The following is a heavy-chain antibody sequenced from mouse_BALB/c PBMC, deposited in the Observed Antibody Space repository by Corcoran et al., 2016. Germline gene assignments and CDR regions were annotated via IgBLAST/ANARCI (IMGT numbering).Heavy chain of an antibody. CDR2: INPYNGAT. J-gene: IGHJ4*01. D-gene: IGHD2-14*01. Sequence: EVQLQQSGPELVKPGASVKISCKASGYSFTGYYMHWVKQSHVKSLEWIGRINPYNGATCYNQNFQDKASLTVYKSSSTASMELHSLTSEDSAVYYCARRADRCNPYALDYWVQGTSVTVSS. CDR3: ARRADRCNPYALDY. CDR1: GYSFTGYY. V-gene: IGHV1-26*01.